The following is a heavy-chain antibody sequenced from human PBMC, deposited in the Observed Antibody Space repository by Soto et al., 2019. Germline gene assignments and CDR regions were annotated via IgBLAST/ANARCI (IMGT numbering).Heavy chain of an antibody. CDR3: ARGGYCSGGSCYRFDY. CDR2: INAGNGNT. D-gene: IGHD2-15*01. J-gene: IGHJ4*02. Sequence: QVQLVQSGAEVKKPGASVKVSCKASGYTFTSYAMHWVRQAPGQRLEWMGWINAGNGNTKYSQKFQGRVTITRDTXAXKAYMELSSRRSEDTAVYYCARGGYCSGGSCYRFDYWGQGTLVTVSS. CDR1: GYTFTSYA. V-gene: IGHV1-3*01.